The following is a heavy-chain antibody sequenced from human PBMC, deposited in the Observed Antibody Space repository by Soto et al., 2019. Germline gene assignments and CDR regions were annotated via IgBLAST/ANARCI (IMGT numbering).Heavy chain of an antibody. CDR2: IYYSGST. CDR3: AIQIAVAGWFDP. D-gene: IGHD6-19*01. J-gene: IGHJ5*02. V-gene: IGHV4-61*01. Sequence: QVQLQESGPGLVKPSETLSLTCTVSGGSVSSGSYYWSWIRQPPGKGLEWIGYIYYSGSTNYNPSLKSRFTISVDTSKNQFSLKLSSVTAADTAVYYSAIQIAVAGWFDPWGQGTLVTVSS. CDR1: GGSVSSGSYY.